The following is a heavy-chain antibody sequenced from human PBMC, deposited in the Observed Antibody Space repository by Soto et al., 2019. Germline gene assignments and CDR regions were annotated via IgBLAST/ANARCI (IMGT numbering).Heavy chain of an antibody. CDR3: SDLVTSGTYSASGN. V-gene: IGHV3-23*01. Sequence: ASVKVSSKASGYTFSTYAMSWVRQAPGKGLEWVSTINDNGGNTYYADAVKGRFTVSRDNPKNTLYLQMNSLRAEDTAVYYCSDLVTSGTYSASGNRGQGCLVTASS. J-gene: IGHJ4*02. D-gene: IGHD1-26*01. CDR2: INDNGGNT. CDR1: GYTFSTYA.